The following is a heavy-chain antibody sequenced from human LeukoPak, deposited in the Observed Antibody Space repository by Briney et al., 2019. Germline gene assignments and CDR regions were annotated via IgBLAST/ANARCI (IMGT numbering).Heavy chain of an antibody. D-gene: IGHD6-19*01. CDR1: GFTFSSYA. CDR3: AKAPSSGWYFFDY. Sequence: GGSLRLSCAASGFTFSSYAMSWVRQAPGKGLEWVSAISGSGGSTYYADSVKGRFTISKDNSKNTLYLQMNSLRAEDTAVYYCAKAPSSGWYFFDYWGQGTLVTVSS. V-gene: IGHV3-23*01. J-gene: IGHJ4*02. CDR2: ISGSGGST.